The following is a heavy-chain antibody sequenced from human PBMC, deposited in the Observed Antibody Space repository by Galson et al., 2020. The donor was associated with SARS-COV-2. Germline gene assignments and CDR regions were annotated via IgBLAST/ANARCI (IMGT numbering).Heavy chain of an antibody. D-gene: IGHD2-21*02. V-gene: IGHV3-11*01. Sequence: GGSLRLSCAASEFTVSDYSMSWIRQAPGKGLEWISYISNSGSTEYYADSVKGRFTISRDNARNSLYLQMNSLRAEDMAAYYCARGKWVTSGSFDIWGQGTMVTVSS. CDR1: EFTVSDYS. CDR3: ARGKWVTSGSFDI. J-gene: IGHJ3*02. CDR2: ISNSGSTE.